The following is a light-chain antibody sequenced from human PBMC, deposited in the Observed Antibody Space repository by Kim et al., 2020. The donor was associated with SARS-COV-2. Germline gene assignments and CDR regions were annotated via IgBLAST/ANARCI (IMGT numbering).Light chain of an antibody. CDR2: VAS. Sequence: ESELTQSPGTLSLSTGERATLSCRDSQSVTSSYLAWYQQKPGQAPRLLIYVASSRATGSPDRCSGSGSGTDFTLTISRMEAEDFAVYSCQQYGSSPLTFGGRTKVDIK. V-gene: IGKV3-20*01. CDR1: QSVTSSY. J-gene: IGKJ4*01. CDR3: QQYGSSPLT.